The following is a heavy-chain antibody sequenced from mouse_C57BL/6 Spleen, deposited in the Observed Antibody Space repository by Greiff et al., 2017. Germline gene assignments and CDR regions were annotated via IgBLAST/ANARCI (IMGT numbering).Heavy chain of an antibody. D-gene: IGHD1-1*01. CDR2: IYPGDGDT. V-gene: IGHV1-82*01. J-gene: IGHJ2*01. CDR1: GYAFSSSW. CDR3: ARSLFITTVVAHYFDY. Sequence: VQLKESGPELVKPGASVKISCKASGYAFSSSWMNWVKQRPGKGLEWIGRIYPGDGDTNYNGKFKGKATLTADKSSSTAYMQLSSLTSEDSAVYFCARSLFITTVVAHYFDYWGQGTTLTVSS.